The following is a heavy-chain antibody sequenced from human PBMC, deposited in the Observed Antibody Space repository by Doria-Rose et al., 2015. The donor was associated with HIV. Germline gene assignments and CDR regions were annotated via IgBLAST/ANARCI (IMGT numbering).Heavy chain of an antibody. CDR3: ARIKSSRWYHKYYFDF. CDR1: GVSLSSPGMG. V-gene: IGHV2-26*01. J-gene: IGHJ4*02. CDR2: MFSDDER. D-gene: IGHD6-13*01. Sequence: ITLKESGPVLVKPTETLTLTCTVSGVSLSSPGMGVSWIRQPPGKALEWLANMFSDDERSYKTSLKSRLTISRGTSKSQVVITMTDMDPVDTATYYCARIKSSRWYHKYYFDFWGQGTLVIVSA.